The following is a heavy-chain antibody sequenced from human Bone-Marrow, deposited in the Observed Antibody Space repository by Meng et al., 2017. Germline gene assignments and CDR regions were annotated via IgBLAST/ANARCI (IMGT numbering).Heavy chain of an antibody. CDR3: ARETLVITKGIEH. CDR2: ISYNGSQT. D-gene: IGHD2-21*01. Sequence: GESLKISCAASGFTFTSYSMHWVRQAPGKGLDWVAVISYNGSQTHYGDSVKGRFTISRDNSKNTLFLQMNNLRDEDTALYYCARETLVITKGIEHWGQGTLVTVSS. V-gene: IGHV3-30*04. J-gene: IGHJ4*02. CDR1: GFTFTSYS.